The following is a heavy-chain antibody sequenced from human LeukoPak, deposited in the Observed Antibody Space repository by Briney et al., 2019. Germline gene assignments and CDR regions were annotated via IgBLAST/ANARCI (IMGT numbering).Heavy chain of an antibody. D-gene: IGHD2-2*01. J-gene: IGHJ2*01. V-gene: IGHV3-53*01. CDR3: ARIPIPGYCSSTSCKDSYWYFDL. CDR2: IYSGGST. CDR1: GFTFSNYG. Sequence: AGGSLRLSCAASGFTFSNYGMHWVRQAPGEGLEWVSVIYSGGSTYYADSVKGRFTISRDNSKNTLYLQMNSLRAEDTAVYYCARIPIPGYCSSTSCKDSYWYFDLWGRGTLVTVSS.